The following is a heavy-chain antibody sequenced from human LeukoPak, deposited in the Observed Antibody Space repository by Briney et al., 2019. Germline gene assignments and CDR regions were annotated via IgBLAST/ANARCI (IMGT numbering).Heavy chain of an antibody. J-gene: IGHJ4*02. D-gene: IGHD1-26*01. CDR3: ARERGEFGGSYFLDY. V-gene: IGHV1-3*03. Sequence: GASVKVSCKASGYTFTSYAAHWVRRAPGQSLEWMGYINDGDGNTKYSQEFQGRVTITRDTSASIVYMELSSLRSEDMAFYYCARERGEFGGSYFLDYWGQGTLVTASS. CDR2: INDGDGNT. CDR1: GYTFTSYA.